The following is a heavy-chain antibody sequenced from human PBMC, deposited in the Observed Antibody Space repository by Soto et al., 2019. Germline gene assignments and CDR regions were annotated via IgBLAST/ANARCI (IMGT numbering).Heavy chain of an antibody. CDR3: AKGAAPPLN. V-gene: IGHV3-30*18. Sequence: PGGSLRLSCAASGFTFSSYGMHWVRQAPGKGLEWVAVISYDGSNKYYADSVKGLFTISRDNSKNTLYLQMNSLRAEDTAVYYCAKGAAPPLNWGQGTLVTVSS. CDR2: ISYDGSNK. J-gene: IGHJ4*02. CDR1: GFTFSSYG. D-gene: IGHD6-13*01.